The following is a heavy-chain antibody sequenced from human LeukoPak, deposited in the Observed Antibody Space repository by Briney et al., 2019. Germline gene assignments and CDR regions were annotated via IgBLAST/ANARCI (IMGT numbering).Heavy chain of an antibody. D-gene: IGHD2-2*02. CDR3: ARDLNWDIVVVPAAIPWFDP. Sequence: ASVKVSCKASGYTFTGYYMHWVRQAPGQGLEWMGWINPNSGGTNYAQKFQGRVTMTRDTSISTAYMELSRLRSDDTAVYYCARDLNWDIVVVPAAIPWFDPWGQGTLVTVSS. V-gene: IGHV1-2*02. CDR1: GYTFTGYY. J-gene: IGHJ5*02. CDR2: INPNSGGT.